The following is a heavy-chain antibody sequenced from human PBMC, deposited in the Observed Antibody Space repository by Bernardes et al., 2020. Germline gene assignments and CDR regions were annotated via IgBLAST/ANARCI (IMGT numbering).Heavy chain of an antibody. V-gene: IGHV4-34*01. Sequence: ETLSLTCAVYGGSFSGYYWSWIRQPPGKGLEWIGEINHSGSTNYNPSLKSRVTISVDTSKNQFSLKLSSVTAADTAVYYCARGPQRSRIAARPGYFDYWGQGTLVTVSS. CDR1: GGSFSGYY. D-gene: IGHD6-6*01. J-gene: IGHJ4*02. CDR2: INHSGST. CDR3: ARGPQRSRIAARPGYFDY.